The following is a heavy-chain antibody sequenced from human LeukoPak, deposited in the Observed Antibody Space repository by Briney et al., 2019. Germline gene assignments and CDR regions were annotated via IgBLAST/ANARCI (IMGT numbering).Heavy chain of an antibody. J-gene: IGHJ6*03. D-gene: IGHD1-26*01. V-gene: IGHV3-15*01. Sequence: GGSLRLSCAASGFTFSNAWMSWVRQAPGKGLEWVGRIKSKTDGGATDYAAPVKGRFTISRDDSKNTLYLQMNSLKTEDTAVYYCTTETTVGATGHYYMDVWGKGTTVTVSS. CDR2: IKSKTDGGAT. CDR1: GFTFSNAW. CDR3: TTETTVGATGHYYMDV.